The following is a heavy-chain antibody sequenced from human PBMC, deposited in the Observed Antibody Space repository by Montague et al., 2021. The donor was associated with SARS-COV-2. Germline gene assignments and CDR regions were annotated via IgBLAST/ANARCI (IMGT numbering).Heavy chain of an antibody. CDR2: IFHSGTT. CDR3: ALPLGGARFDP. D-gene: IGHD3-16*01. CDR1: GGSISSDNW. Sequence: SETLSLTCTVSGGSISSDNWWTWVRQPPGKGLEWIGDIFHSGTTXYNPSLKSRLTISVDKSKNQISLKLISVTAADTAMYYCALPLGGARFDPWGQGTLVTFS. V-gene: IGHV4-4*02. J-gene: IGHJ5*02.